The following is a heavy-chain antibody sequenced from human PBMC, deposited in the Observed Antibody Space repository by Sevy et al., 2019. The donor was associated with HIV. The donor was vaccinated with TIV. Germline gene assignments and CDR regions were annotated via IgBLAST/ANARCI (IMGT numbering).Heavy chain of an antibody. CDR1: GFTFSSYG. D-gene: IGHD1-20*01. CDR3: AKDPYNWNKEIWFDP. CDR2: IRYDGSNK. Sequence: GGSLRLSCAASGFTFSSYGMHWVRQAPGKGLEWVAFIRYDGSNKYYADSVKGRFTISRDNSKNTLYLQMNSLRAEDTAVYYCAKDPYNWNKEIWFDPWGQGTLVTVSS. V-gene: IGHV3-30*02. J-gene: IGHJ5*02.